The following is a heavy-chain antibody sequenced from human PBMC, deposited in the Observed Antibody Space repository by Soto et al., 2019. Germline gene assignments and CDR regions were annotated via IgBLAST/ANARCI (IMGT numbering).Heavy chain of an antibody. CDR2: ISYDGSNK. D-gene: IGHD6-19*01. Sequence: QVQLVESGGGVVQPGRSLRLSCAASGFTFSSYAMHWVRQAPGKGLEWVAVISYDGSNKYYADSVKGRFTISRDNSKNTLYLQMNSLRAEDTAVYYCARDLPLGYSSGWCHGMDVWGQGTTVTVSS. CDR3: ARDLPLGYSSGWCHGMDV. V-gene: IGHV3-30-3*01. J-gene: IGHJ6*02. CDR1: GFTFSSYA.